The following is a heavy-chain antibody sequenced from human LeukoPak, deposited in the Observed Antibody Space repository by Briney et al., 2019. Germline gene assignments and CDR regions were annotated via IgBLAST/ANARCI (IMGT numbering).Heavy chain of an antibody. Sequence: ASVKVSCKVSGYTLTELSMHWVRQAPGKGLEWMGGFDPEDGETIYAQKFQGGVTMTEDTSTDTAYMELSSLRSEDTAVYYCETIYCSSTSCSMYVFDIWGQGTMVTVSS. J-gene: IGHJ3*02. V-gene: IGHV1-24*01. D-gene: IGHD2-2*01. CDR2: FDPEDGET. CDR3: ETIYCSSTSCSMYVFDI. CDR1: GYTLTELS.